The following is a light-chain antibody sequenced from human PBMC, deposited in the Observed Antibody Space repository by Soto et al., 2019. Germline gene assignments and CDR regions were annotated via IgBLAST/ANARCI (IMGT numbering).Light chain of an antibody. J-gene: IGKJ2*01. CDR3: HTYKSYSLHT. Sequence: DIQMTQSPSTLSASVGARITITCRASQSVSRRLAWYQQKPGKAPKLLIYDASSLESGVPSRFSGRGSGTEFPLTNSSLQHDDCATYYCHTYKSYSLHTFGQGTKLEIK. CDR1: QSVSRR. CDR2: DAS. V-gene: IGKV1-5*01.